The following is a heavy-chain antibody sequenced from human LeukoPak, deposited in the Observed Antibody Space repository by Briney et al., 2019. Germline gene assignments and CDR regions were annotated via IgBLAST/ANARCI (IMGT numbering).Heavy chain of an antibody. CDR2: VYHTGST. CDR3: ARPTTAYYDKVSFHH. Sequence: PSETLSLTCAVYGGSFSGYYWSWVRQPPGKGLEWIGEVYHTGSTKYNPSLKSRVFISVDTSKNQFSLNLTSVTAADTAVYYCARPTTAYYDKVSFHHWGQGTQVIVSP. V-gene: IGHV4-34*01. D-gene: IGHD4/OR15-4a*01. J-gene: IGHJ1*01. CDR1: GGSFSGYY.